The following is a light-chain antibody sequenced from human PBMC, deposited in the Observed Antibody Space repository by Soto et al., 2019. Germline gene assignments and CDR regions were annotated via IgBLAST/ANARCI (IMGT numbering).Light chain of an antibody. Sequence: QSALTQPASVSGSPGQSITISCTGTSSDIGGYKHVSWYQQHPGKAPKRMIYEVSNRPSGVSNRFSGSKSGNTASLTISGLQAEDEADYYCRSYTPSSPQLFGTGTKVTVL. V-gene: IGLV2-14*01. CDR1: SSDIGGYKH. CDR2: EVS. CDR3: RSYTPSSPQL. J-gene: IGLJ1*01.